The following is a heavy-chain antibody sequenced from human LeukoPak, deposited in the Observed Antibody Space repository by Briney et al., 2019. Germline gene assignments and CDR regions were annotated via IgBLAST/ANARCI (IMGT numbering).Heavy chain of an antibody. CDR1: GGSISSYY. D-gene: IGHD6-19*01. CDR3: ARDAMGIRSIAVAGWEAFDI. CDR2: IYTSGST. V-gene: IGHV4-4*07. J-gene: IGHJ3*02. Sequence: PSETLSLTCTVSGGSISSYYWSWIRQPAGKGLEWIGRIYTSGSTNYNPSLKSRVTMSVDTSKNQFSLKLSSVTAADTAVYYCARDAMGIRSIAVAGWEAFDIWGQGTMVTVSS.